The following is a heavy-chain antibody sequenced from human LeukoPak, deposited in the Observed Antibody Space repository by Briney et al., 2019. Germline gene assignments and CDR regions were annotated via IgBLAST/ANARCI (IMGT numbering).Heavy chain of an antibody. D-gene: IGHD3-10*01. CDR2: IKQDGSEK. V-gene: IGHV3-7*01. CDR3: AKDPGRLWFGEFYYYMDV. Sequence: GGSLRLSCAASGFTFSSYWMSWVRQAPGKGLEWVANIKQDGSEKYYVDSVKGRFTISRDNAKNSLYLQMNSLRAEDTAVYYCAKDPGRLWFGEFYYYMDVWGKGTTVTISS. CDR1: GFTFSSYW. J-gene: IGHJ6*03.